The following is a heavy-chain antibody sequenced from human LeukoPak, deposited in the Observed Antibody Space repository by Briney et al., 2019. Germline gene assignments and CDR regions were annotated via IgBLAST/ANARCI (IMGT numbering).Heavy chain of an antibody. CDR3: ARVGWNHAFDI. CDR2: INPNSGGT. D-gene: IGHD1-1*01. J-gene: IGHJ3*02. Sequence: ASVKVSCKASGYTFTSYDINWVRQATGQGLEWMGWINPNSGGTNYAQKFQGRVTMTRDTSISTAYMELSRLRSDDTAVYYCARVGWNHAFDIWGQGTMVTVSS. V-gene: IGHV1-2*02. CDR1: GYTFTSYD.